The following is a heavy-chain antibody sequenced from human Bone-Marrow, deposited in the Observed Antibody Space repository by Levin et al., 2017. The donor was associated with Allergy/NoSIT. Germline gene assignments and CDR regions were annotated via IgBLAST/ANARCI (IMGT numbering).Heavy chain of an antibody. CDR2: ISGSGGRT. J-gene: IGHJ4*02. V-gene: IGHV3-23*01. CDR3: AKNLGADEGDDIVTGLFDY. CDR1: GFTFDTFT. D-gene: IGHD5-12*01. Sequence: QTGGSLRLSCGASGFTFDTFTMSWVRQGPGRGLEWLADISGSGGRTYYADSVKGRFSISRENSTNIVYLQMNSLRGEDTAVYYCAKNLGADEGDDIVTGLFDYWGQGTLVTVSS.